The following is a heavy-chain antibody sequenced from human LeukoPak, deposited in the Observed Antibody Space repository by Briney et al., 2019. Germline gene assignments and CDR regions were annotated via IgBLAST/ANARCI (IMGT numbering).Heavy chain of an antibody. CDR2: IYYSGST. CDR1: GGSISSYY. CDR3: ACHPNLNWFDP. J-gene: IGHJ5*02. V-gene: IGHV4-59*01. Sequence: SETLSLTCTASGGSISSYYWSWIRQPPGKGLEWIGYIYYSGSTNYNPSLKSRVTISVDTSKNQFSLKLSSVTAADTAVYYCACHPNLNWFDPWGQGTLVTVSS.